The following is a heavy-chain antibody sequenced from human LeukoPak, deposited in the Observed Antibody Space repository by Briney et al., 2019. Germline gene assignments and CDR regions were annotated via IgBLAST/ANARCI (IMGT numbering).Heavy chain of an antibody. Sequence: HPGRSLRLSCAASGFTFSNYGMHWVRQAPGKGLEWMAIIWYDGSNKYYADSVKGRFTISRDNSKNTLYLQMNSLRVEDTAVYYCARAKSVAFYYYYYMDVWGKGTTVTVSS. D-gene: IGHD5-12*01. CDR1: GFTFSNYG. CDR3: ARAKSVAFYYYYYMDV. J-gene: IGHJ6*03. V-gene: IGHV3-33*01. CDR2: IWYDGSNK.